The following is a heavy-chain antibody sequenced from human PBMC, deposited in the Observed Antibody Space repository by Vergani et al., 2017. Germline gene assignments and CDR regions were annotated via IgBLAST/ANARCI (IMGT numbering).Heavy chain of an antibody. D-gene: IGHD6-13*01. J-gene: IGHJ6*03. V-gene: IGHV4-4*07. CDR3: ARGLIAAAGRNYYYYYMDV. CDR1: GGSISSYY. Sequence: QVQLQESGPGLVKPSETLSLTCTVSGGSISSYYWSWIRQPAGKGLEWIGRIYTSGSTNYNPSLKSRVTISVDTSKNQFSLKLSSVTAADTAVYYCARGLIAAAGRNYYYYYMDVWGKGTTVTVSS. CDR2: IYTSGST.